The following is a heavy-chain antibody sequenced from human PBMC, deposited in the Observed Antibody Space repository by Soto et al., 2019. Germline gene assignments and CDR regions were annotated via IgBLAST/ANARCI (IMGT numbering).Heavy chain of an antibody. CDR3: ARYPLRAAAGTFDY. V-gene: IGHV4-59*01. CDR1: GGSISSYY. D-gene: IGHD6-13*01. J-gene: IGHJ4*02. CDR2: IYYSGST. Sequence: SETLSLTCTVSGGSISSYYWSWIRQPPGKGLEWIGYIYYSGSTNYNPSLKSRVTISVDTSKNQFSLKLSSVTAADTAVYYCARYPLRAAAGTFDYWGQGTLVTVSS.